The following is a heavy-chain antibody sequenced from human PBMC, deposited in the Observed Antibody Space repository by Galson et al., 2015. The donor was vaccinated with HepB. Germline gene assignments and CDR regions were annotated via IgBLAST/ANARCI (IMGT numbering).Heavy chain of an antibody. CDR2: IYYSGST. CDR1: GGSVSSGSYY. V-gene: IGHV4-61*01. Sequence: SETLSLTCTVSGGSVSSGSYYWSWIRQPPGKGLEWIGYIYYSGSTNYNPSLKSRVTISVDTSKNQFSLKLSSVTAADTAVYYCARGSTVVKFWGQGTLVTVSS. CDR3: ARGSTVVKF. D-gene: IGHD4-23*01. J-gene: IGHJ4*02.